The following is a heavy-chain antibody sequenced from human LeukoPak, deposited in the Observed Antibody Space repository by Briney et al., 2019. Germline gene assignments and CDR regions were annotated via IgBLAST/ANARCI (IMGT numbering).Heavy chain of an antibody. D-gene: IGHD2-2*01. V-gene: IGHV3-30*01. CDR1: GFTFSSYA. CDR3: ARDSEDIVVVPAARAHDYYYYYYMDV. CDR2: ISYDGSNK. Sequence: PGGSLRLSCAASGFTFSSYAMHWVRQVPGKGLEWVAVISYDGSNKYYADSVKGRFTISRDNSKNTLYLQMNSLRAEDTAVYYCARDSEDIVVVPAARAHDYYYYYYMDVWGKGTTVTVSS. J-gene: IGHJ6*03.